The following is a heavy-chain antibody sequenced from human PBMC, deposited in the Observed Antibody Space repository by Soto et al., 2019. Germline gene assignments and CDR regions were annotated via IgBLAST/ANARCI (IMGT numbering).Heavy chain of an antibody. D-gene: IGHD6-19*01. Sequence: PGESLKISCKGSGYTFTSYWISWVRQMPGKGLEWMGRIDPSDSYSNYSPSFQGHVTISADKSINTAYLQWSSLKASDTAIYYCAKHRVSSGWRQFDNWGQGTLVTGSS. J-gene: IGHJ4*02. V-gene: IGHV5-10-1*01. CDR3: AKHRVSSGWRQFDN. CDR2: IDPSDSYS. CDR1: GYTFTSYW.